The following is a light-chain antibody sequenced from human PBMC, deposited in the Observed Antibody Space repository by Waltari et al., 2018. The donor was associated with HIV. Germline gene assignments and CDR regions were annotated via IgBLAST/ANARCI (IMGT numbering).Light chain of an antibody. V-gene: IGLV3-10*01. CDR1: AFPKTS. CDR3: YSTDSSINNRGG. J-gene: IGLJ1*01. Sequence: SADLPQPPSMSVSRGQTGRLTRYGGAFPKTSANRYLQKSGQAPGLVICEDNKRPSEIPEIFSGSSSGKMATLTISGAQVYDEGYYYSYSTDSSINNRGGFGTGTNVSV. CDR2: EDN.